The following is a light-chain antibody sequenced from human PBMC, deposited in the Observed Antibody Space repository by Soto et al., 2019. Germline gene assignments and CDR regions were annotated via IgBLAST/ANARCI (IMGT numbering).Light chain of an antibody. J-gene: IGKJ5*01. CDR1: LRVSSSY. V-gene: IGKV3-20*01. Sequence: VLTQTACTLSLSLGERATFSCRASLRVSSSYLAWYQQTPGQAPSLLIKGTSSRATVIPDRFSGSGSGTDYTLTIIRLEPKDFAVYYCQQYGSSRITFGQGTRLE. CDR3: QQYGSSRIT. CDR2: GTS.